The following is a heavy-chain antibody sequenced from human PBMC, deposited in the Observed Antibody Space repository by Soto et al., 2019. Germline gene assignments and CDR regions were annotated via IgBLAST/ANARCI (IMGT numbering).Heavy chain of an antibody. Sequence: GGSLRLSCAASGFTFSNAWMNWVRQAPGKGLEWVGRIKSKTDGGTTDYAAPVKGRFTISRDDSKNTLYLQMNSLKTEDTAVYYCTSTMIVVPNYYYYGMDVWGQGTTVTVSS. D-gene: IGHD3-22*01. CDR2: IKSKTDGGTT. CDR1: GFTFSNAW. V-gene: IGHV3-15*07. J-gene: IGHJ6*02. CDR3: TSTMIVVPNYYYYGMDV.